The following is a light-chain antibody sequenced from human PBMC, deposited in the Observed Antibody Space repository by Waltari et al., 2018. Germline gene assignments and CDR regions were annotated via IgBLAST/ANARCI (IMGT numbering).Light chain of an antibody. J-gene: IGKJ2*03. CDR1: QSVLYSSNNKNY. V-gene: IGKV4-1*01. CDR3: QQYYSIPYS. Sequence: DIVVTQPPDSLAVSLGERATINCKSSQSVLYSSNNKNYLAWYQQKPGQPPKLLIYWASTRESGVPDRFSGSGSGTDFTLTISSLQAEDVAVYYCQQYYSIPYSFGQGTKLEIK. CDR2: WAS.